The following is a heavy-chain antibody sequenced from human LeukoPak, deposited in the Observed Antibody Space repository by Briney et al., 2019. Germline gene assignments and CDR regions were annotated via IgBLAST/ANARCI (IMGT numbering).Heavy chain of an antibody. J-gene: IGHJ4*02. V-gene: IGHV3-74*01. Sequence: PGGSLRLSCAVSGSTISTNYMHWVRQAPGKGLVWVSCINIDGSSPIYADSVKGRFTVFRDNAKNTLYLQMNSLRAEDTAIYYCLMYSNGWNWGQGTLVTVSS. CDR3: LMYSNGWN. CDR1: GSTISTNY. D-gene: IGHD6-19*01. CDR2: INIDGSSP.